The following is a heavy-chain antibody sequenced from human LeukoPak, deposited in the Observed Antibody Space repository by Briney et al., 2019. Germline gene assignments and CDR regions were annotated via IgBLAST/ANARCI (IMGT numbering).Heavy chain of an antibody. J-gene: IGHJ4*02. Sequence: GGSLRLSCAASGFTFSSYSMSWVRQAPGKGLEWVSGTSDRGDYTYYADSVKGRFTISRDTSKNALYLQMNSLRAEDTALYFCAKKAQYDGHYPLDYWGQGTLVTVSA. CDR1: GFTFSSYS. CDR2: TSDRGDYT. V-gene: IGHV3-23*01. CDR3: AKKAQYDGHYPLDY. D-gene: IGHD4/OR15-4a*01.